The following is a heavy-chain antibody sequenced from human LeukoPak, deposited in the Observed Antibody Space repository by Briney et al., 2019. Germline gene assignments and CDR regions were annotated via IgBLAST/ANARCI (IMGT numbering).Heavy chain of an antibody. CDR2: ISSSGSTI. CDR3: ARDPVTTAASFDY. CDR1: GFTFISYE. V-gene: IGHV3-48*03. Sequence: GGSLRLSCAASGFTFISYEMNWIRQPPGKGLEWVSYISSSGSTIYYADSVKGRFTISRDNAKNSLYLQMNSLRGEDTAVYYCARDPVTTAASFDYWGQGTLVTVSS. D-gene: IGHD4-17*01. J-gene: IGHJ4*02.